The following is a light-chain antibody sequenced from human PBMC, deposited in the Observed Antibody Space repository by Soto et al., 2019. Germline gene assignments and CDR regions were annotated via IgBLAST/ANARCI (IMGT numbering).Light chain of an antibody. V-gene: IGKV3-15*01. CDR3: QQYNKWPLFT. Sequence: EVVLTQSPATLSVSPGERATLSCRASQTVGTNLAWYQQRPGQAPRLLIYGASTRATGIPARFSGSGSGSEFTLTISSLQSHDFAVYYCQQYNKWPLFTFGPGTRVDNK. CDR2: GAS. J-gene: IGKJ3*01. CDR1: QTVGTN.